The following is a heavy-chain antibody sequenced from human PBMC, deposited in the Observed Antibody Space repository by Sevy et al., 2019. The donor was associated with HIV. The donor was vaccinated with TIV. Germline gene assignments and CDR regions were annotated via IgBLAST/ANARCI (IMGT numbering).Heavy chain of an antibody. Sequence: GGSLRLSCTTSGFTFGDFAMNWVRQAPGKGLEWVAFLKGKRLAGTLDHAASVRGRFTISRDDTKGIAYLQRNDLKGEDTGVYDCARWKGAYSIFDFWGQGALVTVSS. D-gene: IGHD2-21*01. CDR3: ARWKGAYSIFDF. J-gene: IGHJ4*02. CDR1: GFTFGDFA. V-gene: IGHV3-49*04. CDR2: LKGKRLAGTL.